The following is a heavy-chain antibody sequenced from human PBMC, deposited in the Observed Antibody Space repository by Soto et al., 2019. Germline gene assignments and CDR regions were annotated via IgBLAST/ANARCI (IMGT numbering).Heavy chain of an antibody. CDR2: ISWNSGSI. D-gene: IGHD3-22*01. Sequence: GGSLRLSCAASGFNVADYAMHWVRQAPGKGLEWVSGISWNSGSIGYADSVKGRFTISRDNAKNSLYLQMNSLRAEDTALYYCVKDTGYYDVRGALDIWGQGTMVTVSS. J-gene: IGHJ3*02. CDR1: GFNVADYA. V-gene: IGHV3-9*01. CDR3: VKDTGYYDVRGALDI.